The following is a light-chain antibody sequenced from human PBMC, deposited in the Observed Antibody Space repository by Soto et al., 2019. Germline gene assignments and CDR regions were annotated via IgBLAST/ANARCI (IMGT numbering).Light chain of an antibody. CDR1: SSNIGAGYD. J-gene: IGLJ1*01. Sequence: QPVLTQPPSVSGAPGQRVTISCTGSSSNIGAGYDVHWYHQLPGTAPKLLIYTNSNRPSGVPERFSGSKSGTSASLAITGLQAEDEADYYCQSYDSSLSGLYVFGTGTKLTVL. V-gene: IGLV1-40*01. CDR3: QSYDSSLSGLYV. CDR2: TNS.